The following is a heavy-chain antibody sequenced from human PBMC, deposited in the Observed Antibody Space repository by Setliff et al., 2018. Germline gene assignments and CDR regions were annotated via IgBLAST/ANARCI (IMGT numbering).Heavy chain of an antibody. Sequence: GESLRLSCAASGFTFSGYSMNWVRQTPGKGLEWVSTISGGGDSTYYADSVMGRVTISRDNSKNSLFLQMNSLRVDDTAIYYCAKDGVGPTFTYFFDYWGQGSQVTVSS. D-gene: IGHD1-26*01. CDR2: ISGGGDST. CDR1: GFTFSGYS. CDR3: AKDGVGPTFTYFFDY. V-gene: IGHV3-23*01. J-gene: IGHJ4*02.